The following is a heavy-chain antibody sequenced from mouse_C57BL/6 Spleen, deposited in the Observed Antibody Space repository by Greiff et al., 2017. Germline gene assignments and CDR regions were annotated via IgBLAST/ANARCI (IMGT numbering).Heavy chain of an antibody. CDR3: AREEDGFWYFDV. J-gene: IGHJ1*03. Sequence: VQRVESGAELVRPGTSVKVSCKASGYAFTNYLIEWVKQRPGQGLEWIGVINPGSGGTNYNEKFKGKATLTADKSSSTAYMQLSSLTSEDSAVYFCAREEDGFWYFDVWGTGTTVTVSS. V-gene: IGHV1-54*01. CDR2: INPGSGGT. CDR1: GYAFTNYL. D-gene: IGHD2-3*01.